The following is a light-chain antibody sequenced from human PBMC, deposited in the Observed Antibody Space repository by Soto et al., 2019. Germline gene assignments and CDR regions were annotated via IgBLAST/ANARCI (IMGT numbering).Light chain of an antibody. CDR3: SSHRSSSTLYV. Sequence: QSALTQPASVSGSPGQSITISCTGTSXDVGGYNSVSWYQQHPGKAPKLMIYEVSNRPSGVSDRFSGSKSGNTASLTISGLQAEDEADYYCSSHRSSSTLYVFGSGTKVTVL. CDR1: SXDVGGYNS. J-gene: IGLJ1*01. CDR2: EVS. V-gene: IGLV2-14*01.